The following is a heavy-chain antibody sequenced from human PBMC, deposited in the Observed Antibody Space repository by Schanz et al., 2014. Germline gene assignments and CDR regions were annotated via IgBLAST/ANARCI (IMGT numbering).Heavy chain of an antibody. CDR3: ATDYSGGGCHI. D-gene: IGHD6-19*01. CDR1: GFSFSSFG. CDR2: IPFDGSNQ. V-gene: IGHV3-30*02. Sequence: QVQLVESGGGVVQPGGSLRLSCAASGFSFSSFGMNWVRQAPGRGLEWLSFIPFDGSNQYYADSVRGRFTLSRDNSKNTVYLQMNSLRAEDTALYFCATDYSGGGCHIWGQGTMVTVSS. J-gene: IGHJ3*02.